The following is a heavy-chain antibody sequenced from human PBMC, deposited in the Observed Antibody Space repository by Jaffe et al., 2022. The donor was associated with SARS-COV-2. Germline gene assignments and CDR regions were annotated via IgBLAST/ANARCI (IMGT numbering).Heavy chain of an antibody. CDR2: IYYSGST. D-gene: IGHD4-17*01. J-gene: IGHJ4*02. CDR1: GGSISSYY. V-gene: IGHV4-59*01. Sequence: QVQLQESGPGLVKPSETLSLTCTVSGGSISSYYWSWIRQPPGKGLEWIGYIYYSGSTNYNPSLKSRVTISVDTSKNQFSLKLSSVTAADTAVYYCARGPTTVTTFLGFDYWGQGTLVTVSS. CDR3: ARGPTTVTTFLGFDY.